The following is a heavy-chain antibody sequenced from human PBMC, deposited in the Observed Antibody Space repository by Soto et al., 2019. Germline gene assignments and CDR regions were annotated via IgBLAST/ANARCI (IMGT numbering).Heavy chain of an antibody. D-gene: IGHD5-12*01. CDR2: ISYDGSNK. J-gene: IGHJ4*02. CDR3: AKDAGISGYEYYFDY. V-gene: IGHV3-30*18. CDR1: GFTFSSYG. Sequence: GGSLRLSCAASGFTFSSYGMHWVRQAPGKGLEWVAVISYDGSNKYYADSVKGRFTISRDNSKNTLYLQMNSLRAEDTAVYYCAKDAGISGYEYYFDYWGQGTLVTVSS.